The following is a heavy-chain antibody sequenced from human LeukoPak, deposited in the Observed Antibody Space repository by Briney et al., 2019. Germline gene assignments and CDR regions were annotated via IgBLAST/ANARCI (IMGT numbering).Heavy chain of an antibody. CDR1: GFTFSSYG. Sequence: GGSLRLSCAASGFTFSSYGMHWVRQAPGKGLDWVAFIHHDGSNKYYADSVRGRFTISRDNSKNTLYLQMNSLRAEDTALYYCAKASGMAVAGTSSYYHYYYMDVWGKGTTVTISS. CDR3: AKASGMAVAGTSSYYHYYYMDV. V-gene: IGHV3-30*02. CDR2: IHHDGSNK. J-gene: IGHJ6*03. D-gene: IGHD6-19*01.